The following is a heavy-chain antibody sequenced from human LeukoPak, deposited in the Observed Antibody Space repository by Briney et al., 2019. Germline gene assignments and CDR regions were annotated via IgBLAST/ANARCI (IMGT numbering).Heavy chain of an antibody. CDR1: GYTFTSYA. Sequence: ASVKVSCKASGYTFTSYAMHWVRQAPGQRLEWIGWINAGNGNTKYSQKFQGRVTITRDTSASTAYMELSSLRSEDTAVYYCARAVTGKALDFDYWGQGTLVTVSS. D-gene: IGHD6-19*01. CDR2: INAGNGNT. CDR3: ARAVTGKALDFDY. V-gene: IGHV1-3*01. J-gene: IGHJ4*02.